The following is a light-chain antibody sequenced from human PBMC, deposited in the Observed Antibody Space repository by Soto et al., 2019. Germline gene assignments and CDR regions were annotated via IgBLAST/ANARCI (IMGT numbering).Light chain of an antibody. V-gene: IGLV2-14*01. CDR3: SSYTTRSTYV. CDR1: SSDVGGYKY. CDR2: EVS. J-gene: IGLJ1*01. Sequence: QSVLTQPASVSGSPGQSITISCTGTSSDVGGYKYVSWYQQHPGKAPKLMIYEVSNRPSGVSNRFSGSKSGNTASLTISGLLPEDGADYYCSSYTTRSTYVFGSGTKLTVL.